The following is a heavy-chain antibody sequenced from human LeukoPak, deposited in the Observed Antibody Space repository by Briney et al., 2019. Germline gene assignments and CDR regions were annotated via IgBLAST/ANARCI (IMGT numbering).Heavy chain of an antibody. CDR2: ISSTSSTI. V-gene: IGHV3-48*04. J-gene: IGHJ4*02. Sequence: GGSLRLSCVASGFTFSSFSMDWVRQAPGKGLEWVSYISSTSSTIYYADSVKGRFTISRDNAKNSLYLQMNSLRAEDTAVYYCARVPMGYYDSSGTESTGRANDYWGQGTLVTVSS. CDR3: ARVPMGYYDSSGTESTGRANDY. D-gene: IGHD3-22*01. CDR1: GFTFSSFS.